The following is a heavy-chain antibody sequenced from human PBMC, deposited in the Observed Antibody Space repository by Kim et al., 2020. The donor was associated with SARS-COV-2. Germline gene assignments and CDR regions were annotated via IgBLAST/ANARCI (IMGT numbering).Heavy chain of an antibody. V-gene: IGHV4-39*07. D-gene: IGHD1-26*01. CDR1: GVSISTNHHY. CDR2: VYNSGTT. CDR3: ACNVGSTPDYYFDY. J-gene: IGHJ4*01. Sequence: SETLSLTCSVSGVSISTNHHYWGWVRQPPGKGLEWIGSVYNSGTTYYNPSLKSRVTISGDTSKNQFSLNMRAVTAADTAVCYFACNVGSTPDYYFDYWG.